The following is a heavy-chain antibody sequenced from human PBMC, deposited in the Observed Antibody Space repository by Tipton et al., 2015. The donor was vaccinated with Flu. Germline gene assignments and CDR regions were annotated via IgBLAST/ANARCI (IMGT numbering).Heavy chain of an antibody. CDR3: AGDIRLGELSLYRFNY. D-gene: IGHD3-16*02. Sequence: GSLRLSCAAPGFTFSSYSMNWVRQAPGKGLEWVSSISSSSSYIYYADSVKGRFTISRDNAKNSLYLQMNSLRAEDTAVYYCAGDIRLGELSLYRFNYWGQGTLVTVSS. CDR2: ISSSSSYI. J-gene: IGHJ4*02. V-gene: IGHV3-21*01. CDR1: GFTFSSYS.